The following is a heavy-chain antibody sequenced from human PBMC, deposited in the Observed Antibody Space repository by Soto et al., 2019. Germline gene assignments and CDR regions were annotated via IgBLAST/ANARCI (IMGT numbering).Heavy chain of an antibody. J-gene: IGHJ2*01. CDR3: ARDHITWGGDSWYFDL. D-gene: IGHD2-21*02. CDR1: GGTFSSYA. Sequence: QVQLVQSGAEVKKPGSSVKVSCKASGGTFSSYAISWVRQAPGQGLEWMGGIIPIFGTANYAQKFQGRVTITADESTSTAYMELSSLRSEDTAVYYCARDHITWGGDSWYFDLWGRGTLVTVSS. V-gene: IGHV1-69*01. CDR2: IIPIFGTA.